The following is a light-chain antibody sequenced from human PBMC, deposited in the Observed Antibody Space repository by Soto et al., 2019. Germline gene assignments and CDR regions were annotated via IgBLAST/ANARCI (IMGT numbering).Light chain of an antibody. CDR1: ISDFVLYNY. J-gene: IGLJ1*01. Sequence: QSALTQPASVSGSPGQSITISCSGTISDFVLYNYVSWYQQHPGKAPKLMIYGVNNRPSGVSNRFSGSKSGNTASLTVSGLQAEDEGTYYCSSYGGYNNVVFGTGTKVTVL. V-gene: IGLV2-14*01. CDR2: GVN. CDR3: SSYGGYNNVV.